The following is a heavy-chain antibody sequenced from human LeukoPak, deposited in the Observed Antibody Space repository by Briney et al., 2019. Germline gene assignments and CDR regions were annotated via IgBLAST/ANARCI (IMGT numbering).Heavy chain of an antibody. V-gene: IGHV3-15*01. D-gene: IGHD3-16*02. CDR1: GLIFSNCW. CDR2: IKSEVDGATR. Sequence: GGSLRLSCAASGLIFSNCWMTWVRQAPGKGLEWVGRIKSEVDGATRDYAAPVRGRFTLSRDDSRNTLYLQMNSLKTEDTAFYYCATDIPFTSGGAIAYWGQGTLVTVSS. CDR3: ATDIPFTSGGAIAY. J-gene: IGHJ4*02.